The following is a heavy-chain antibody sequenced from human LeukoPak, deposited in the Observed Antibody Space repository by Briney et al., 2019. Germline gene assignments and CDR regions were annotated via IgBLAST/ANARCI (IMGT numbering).Heavy chain of an antibody. J-gene: IGHJ5*02. D-gene: IGHD3-10*01. CDR2: LHYTGST. V-gene: IGHV4-59*01. CDR1: GGSINSYY. Sequence: SETLSLTCTVSGGSINSYYWSWIRQPPGKGLECIGYLHYTGSTNYNPSLKSRVTISVDTSKSQFSLKLSSVTAADTAIYYCARGGYYGSGNDFRFDPWGQGTLVTVSS. CDR3: ARGGYYGSGNDFRFDP.